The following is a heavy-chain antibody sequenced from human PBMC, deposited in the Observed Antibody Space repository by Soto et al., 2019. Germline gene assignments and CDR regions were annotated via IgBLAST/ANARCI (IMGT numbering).Heavy chain of an antibody. D-gene: IGHD3-3*01. V-gene: IGHV1-18*01. CDR3: ARDPHEFWTSYWFDP. CDR2: ISAYDGKT. J-gene: IGHJ5*02. CDR1: GYTFNTYG. Sequence: ASVKVYCKTSGYTFNTYGINWVRQAPGQGLELMGWISAYDGKTTYAEKFQGRVTLTTDTSTSTAYMELRSLRSDDTAIYYCARDPHEFWTSYWFDPWGQGTPVTVS.